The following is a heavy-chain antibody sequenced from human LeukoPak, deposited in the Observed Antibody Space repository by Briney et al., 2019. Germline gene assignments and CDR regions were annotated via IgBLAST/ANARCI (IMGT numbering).Heavy chain of an antibody. CDR2: IKQHGSEK. D-gene: IGHD1-1*01. Sequence: GGSLRLPCAASGFIFSHNWMRWVRQAPGKGLEWVANIKQHGSEKYYVDSVKGRFTISRDDAKNSLYPQMNSLRVEDTAVYYCARGGTMRGRIDVWGQGSLVTVSS. V-gene: IGHV3-7*05. J-gene: IGHJ4*02. CDR1: GFIFSHNW. CDR3: ARGGTMRGRIDV.